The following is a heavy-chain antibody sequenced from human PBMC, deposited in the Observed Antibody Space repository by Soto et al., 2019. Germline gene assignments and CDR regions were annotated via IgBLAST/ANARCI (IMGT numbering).Heavy chain of an antibody. CDR1: GGTFSSYS. V-gene: IGHV1-69*13. J-gene: IGHJ6*02. CDR2: IIPIFGTA. CDR3: ASSSLYGMDV. Sequence: AVKVSCKASGGTFSSYSISWVRQAPGQGLEWMGGIIPIFGTANYAQKFQGRVTITADESTSTAYMELSSLRSEDTAVYYCASSSLYGMDVWGQGTTVTVSS.